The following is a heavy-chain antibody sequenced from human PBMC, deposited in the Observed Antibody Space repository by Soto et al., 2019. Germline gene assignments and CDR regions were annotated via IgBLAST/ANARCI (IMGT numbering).Heavy chain of an antibody. CDR2: IYSSGNT. Sequence: PSETLSLTCTVSGGSISTAGYYWSWIRQYPGKGLEWMGYIYSSGNTYYNPSLKSRVSISLDTAKNQFPLKVRSVTAADTAVYYCARIIAAASNWFDPPGQGTLVTVSS. V-gene: IGHV4-31*03. D-gene: IGHD6-13*01. J-gene: IGHJ5*02. CDR1: GGSISTAGYY. CDR3: ARIIAAASNWFDP.